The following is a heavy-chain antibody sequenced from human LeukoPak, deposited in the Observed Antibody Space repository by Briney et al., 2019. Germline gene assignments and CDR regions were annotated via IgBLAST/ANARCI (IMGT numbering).Heavy chain of an antibody. V-gene: IGHV1-46*01. J-gene: IGHJ4*02. Sequence: GASVKVSCKASGYTFTSYYMHWVRQAPGQGLEWMGIINPSAGSTSYAQKFQGRVTMTRDTSTSTVYMELSSLTSEDTAVYYCARDGGVLYCSSTSCYIDYWGQGTLVTVSS. CDR2: INPSAGST. D-gene: IGHD2-2*02. CDR1: GYTFTSYY. CDR3: ARDGGVLYCSSTSCYIDY.